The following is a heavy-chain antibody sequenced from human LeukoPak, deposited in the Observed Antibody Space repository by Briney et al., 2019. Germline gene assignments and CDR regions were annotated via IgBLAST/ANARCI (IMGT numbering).Heavy chain of an antibody. CDR2: IYSGGST. V-gene: IGHV3-66*01. Sequence: GGSLRLSCAASGFTVSSNYMSWVRQAPGKGLEWVSVIYSGGSTYYADSVKGRFTISRDNSKNTLYLQMSSLRDEDTAVYYCVKAHRDSSGYYYGDWGQGTLVTVSS. J-gene: IGHJ4*02. CDR3: VKAHRDSSGYYYGD. CDR1: GFTVSSNY. D-gene: IGHD3-22*01.